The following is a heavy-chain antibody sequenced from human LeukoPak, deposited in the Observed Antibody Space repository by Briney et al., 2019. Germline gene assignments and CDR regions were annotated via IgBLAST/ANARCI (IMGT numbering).Heavy chain of an antibody. Sequence: ASVKVSCKASGDTFSRYAISWVRQAPGQGLEWMGGILPVFGTANYAPKFQDRVTITTDESTNTAYMELSSLRSEDTAIYYCARGPPQFDSWGQGTLVTVSS. CDR2: ILPVFGTA. CDR3: ARGPPQFDS. CDR1: GDTFSRYA. J-gene: IGHJ4*02. V-gene: IGHV1-69*05.